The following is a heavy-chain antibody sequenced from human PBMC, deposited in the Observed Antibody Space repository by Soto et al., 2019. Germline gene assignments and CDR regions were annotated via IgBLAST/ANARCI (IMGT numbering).Heavy chain of an antibody. J-gene: IGHJ6*02. D-gene: IGHD3-16*01. CDR2: ISYDGSNK. CDR3: ARDRLFHSNPYIYSYGVDV. Sequence: GGSLRLSCAASGFTFSSYAMHCVRQAPGKGLEWVAFISYDGSNKYYADSVKGRFTISRDNSKNTLYLQMNSLRAEDTAVYYCARDRLFHSNPYIYSYGVDVWGQGTAVTVSS. V-gene: IGHV3-30-3*01. CDR1: GFTFSSYA.